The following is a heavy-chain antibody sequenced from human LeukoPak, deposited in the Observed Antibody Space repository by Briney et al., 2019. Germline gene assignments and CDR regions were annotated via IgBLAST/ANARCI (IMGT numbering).Heavy chain of an antibody. V-gene: IGHV4-59*08. CDR1: GGSISNYY. D-gene: IGHD2-15*01. J-gene: IGHJ3*01. Sequence: SETLSLTCTISGGSISNYYWTWIRQPPGKGLEWIGYISFSGSTYFNPSLKSRVIMSVDTSKNQFSLRLSSVTATDTAVYYCARLGSVVVAIADAFDVRGQGTMVTVSS. CDR2: ISFSGST. CDR3: ARLGSVVVAIADAFDV.